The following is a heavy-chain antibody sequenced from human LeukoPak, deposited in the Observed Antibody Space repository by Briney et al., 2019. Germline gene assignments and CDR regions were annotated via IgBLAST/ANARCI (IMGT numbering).Heavy chain of an antibody. D-gene: IGHD6-6*01. Sequence: PGGSLRLSCVASGFTFSRYGMNWVRQAPGKGLEWVSYISITTSSTIYYTDSLKGRFTISRDDAKNSLYLQMNSLRAEDTAVYYCAKYSSSSSFDYWGQGTLVTVSS. CDR1: GFTFSRYG. CDR3: AKYSSSSSFDY. V-gene: IGHV3-48*04. J-gene: IGHJ4*02. CDR2: ISITTSSTI.